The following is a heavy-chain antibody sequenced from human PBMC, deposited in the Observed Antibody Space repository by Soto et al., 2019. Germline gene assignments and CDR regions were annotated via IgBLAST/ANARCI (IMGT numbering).Heavy chain of an antibody. D-gene: IGHD2-2*01. J-gene: IGHJ6*02. CDR3: ATVRQEDIVVVPAWDV. Sequence: PGGSLRLSCAASGFTISDAWINWVRQAPGKGLEWVSYISSSSSYTNHADSVKGRFTISRDNAKNSLYLQMNSLRAEDTAVYYCATVRQEDIVVVPAWDVWGQGTTVTVSS. V-gene: IGHV3-11*06. CDR2: ISSSSSYT. CDR1: GFTISDAW.